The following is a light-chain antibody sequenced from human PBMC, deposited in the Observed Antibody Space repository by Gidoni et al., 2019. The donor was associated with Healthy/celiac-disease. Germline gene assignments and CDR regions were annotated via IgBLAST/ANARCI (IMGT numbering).Light chain of an antibody. J-gene: IGKJ3*01. CDR2: DAY. Sequence: EIVLTQSPATLSFSPGERATLSCRASQSVSSYLAWYQQKPGQAPRLLIYDAYNRATGIPASFSGSGSGTDFTLTISSLEPEDFAVYYCQQRSNWLFTFGPGTKVDIK. CDR1: QSVSSY. V-gene: IGKV3-11*01. CDR3: QQRSNWLFT.